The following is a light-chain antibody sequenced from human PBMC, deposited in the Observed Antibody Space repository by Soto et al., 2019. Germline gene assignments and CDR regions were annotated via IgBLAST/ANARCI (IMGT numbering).Light chain of an antibody. J-gene: IGLJ2*01. CDR2: DVS. Sequence: QSALTQPASVSGSPGQSITISCTGTSSDVGGYNYVSWYQQHPGKAPKLMIYDVSHRPSGVSNRFSGSKSGNTASLTISGLQAEDEADYCCSSYTSSSTLVFGGGTKVTVL. V-gene: IGLV2-14*01. CDR1: SSDVGGYNY. CDR3: SSYTSSSTLV.